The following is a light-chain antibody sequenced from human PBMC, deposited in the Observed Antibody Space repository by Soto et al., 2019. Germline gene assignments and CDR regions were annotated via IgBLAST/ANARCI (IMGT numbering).Light chain of an antibody. CDR1: SSNIGAGYD. CDR2: GNS. J-gene: IGLJ2*01. CDR3: QSYDSSLSVLV. Sequence: QSVLTQPPSVSRAPGQRVTISCTGSSSNIGAGYDVHWYQQLPGTAPKLLIYGNSNRPSGVPDRFSGSKSGTSASLAITGLQAEDEADYYCQSYDSSLSVLVFGGGTKVTVL. V-gene: IGLV1-40*01.